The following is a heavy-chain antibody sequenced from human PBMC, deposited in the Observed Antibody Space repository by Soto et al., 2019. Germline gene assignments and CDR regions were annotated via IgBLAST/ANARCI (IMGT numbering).Heavy chain of an antibody. D-gene: IGHD3-9*01. Sequence: SETLSLTCTVSGGSISNHYWSWIRQPPGKGLEWIGDIYYSESTNYNPSLKSRVTISVDTSKNQFSLKLSSVTAADTAVYYCARQDDISSMDVWGQGTTVTVSS. CDR3: ARQDDISSMDV. V-gene: IGHV4-59*08. CDR2: IYYSEST. CDR1: GGSISNHY. J-gene: IGHJ6*02.